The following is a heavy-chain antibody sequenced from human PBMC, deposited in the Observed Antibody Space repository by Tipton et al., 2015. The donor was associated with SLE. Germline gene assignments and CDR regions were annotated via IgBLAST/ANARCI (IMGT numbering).Heavy chain of an antibody. CDR3: AKDQGIWDSSSWYGDY. CDR2: ISGSGGST. J-gene: IGHJ4*02. V-gene: IGHV3-23*01. Sequence: GSLRLSCAASGFTFSSYEMNWVRQAPGKGLEWVSAISGSGGSTYYTDSVKGRFTISRDNSKNTLYLQMNSLRAEDTAVYYCAKDQGIWDSSSWYGDYWGQGTLVTVSS. CDR1: GFTFSSYE. D-gene: IGHD6-13*01.